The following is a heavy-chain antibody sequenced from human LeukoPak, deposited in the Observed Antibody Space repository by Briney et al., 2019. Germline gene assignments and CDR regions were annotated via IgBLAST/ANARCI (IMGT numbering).Heavy chain of an antibody. Sequence: SGTLSLTCTVSGGSISSYYWSWIRQPPGKGLEWIGYIYYSGSTNYNPSLKSRVTISVDTSKSQFSLKLSSVTAADTAVYYCARQSKGIIVITDFQHWGQGTLVTVSS. CDR3: ARQSKGIIVITDFQH. J-gene: IGHJ1*01. V-gene: IGHV4-59*08. CDR1: GGSISSYY. D-gene: IGHD3-22*01. CDR2: IYYSGST.